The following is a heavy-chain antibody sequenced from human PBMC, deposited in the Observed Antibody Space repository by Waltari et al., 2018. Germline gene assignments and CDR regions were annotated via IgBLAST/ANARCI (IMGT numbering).Heavy chain of an antibody. CDR2: INHSGST. D-gene: IGHD3-22*01. CDR1: GGSFSGYY. Sequence: QVQLQQWGAGLLKPSETLSLTCAVYGGSFSGYYWSWIRQPPGKGLEWIGEINHSGSTNYNPSLKSRVTISVDTSKNQFSLKLSSVTAADTAVYYCARGLGGRYYYDSSGYLALDYWGQGTLVTVSS. V-gene: IGHV4-34*01. CDR3: ARGLGGRYYYDSSGYLALDY. J-gene: IGHJ4*02.